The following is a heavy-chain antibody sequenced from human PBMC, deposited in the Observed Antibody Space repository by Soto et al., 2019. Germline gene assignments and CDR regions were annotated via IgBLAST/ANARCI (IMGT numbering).Heavy chain of an antibody. D-gene: IGHD2-15*01. CDR3: ARLVVVAGKFRLYPGLIDS. CDR1: GGSFSSTNYY. CDR2: IYSSGTT. J-gene: IGHJ4*02. V-gene: IGHV4-39*01. Sequence: PSETLSLTCSVSGGSFSSTNYYWGWIRQPPXKGLEWIGSIYSSGTTFYNPSLTNRVTISVDTSKNQFSLKLNSVTAADAAVYFRARLVVVAGKFRLYPGLIDSWGQGTLVTVSS.